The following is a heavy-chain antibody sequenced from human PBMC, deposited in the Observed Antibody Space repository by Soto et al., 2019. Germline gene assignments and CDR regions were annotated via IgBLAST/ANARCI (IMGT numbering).Heavy chain of an antibody. Sequence: GASVKVSCKAPGYTFTSYYMHWVRQAPGQGLEWMGIINPSGGSTSYAQKFQGRVTMTRDTSTSTVYMELSSLRSEDTAVYYCARVAIIESYYYYGMDVWSQGTTVTVSS. CDR3: ARVAIIESYYYYGMDV. J-gene: IGHJ6*02. D-gene: IGHD3-10*01. V-gene: IGHV1-46*01. CDR2: INPSGGST. CDR1: GYTFTSYY.